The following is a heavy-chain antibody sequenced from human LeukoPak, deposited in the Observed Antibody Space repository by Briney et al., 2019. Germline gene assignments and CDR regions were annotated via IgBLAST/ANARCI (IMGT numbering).Heavy chain of an antibody. CDR3: ARGMITMVRGVIPLGGYYYMDV. V-gene: IGHV4-4*07. CDR2: IYTSESP. J-gene: IGHJ6*03. D-gene: IGHD3-10*01. Sequence: SETLSLTCTVSGGSISSYYWSWIRQPAGKGLEWIGRIYTSESPTYNPSLKSRVTMSLDTSKNQFSLKLSSVTAADTAVYYCARGMITMVRGVIPLGGYYYMDVWGKGTTVTISS. CDR1: GGSISSYY.